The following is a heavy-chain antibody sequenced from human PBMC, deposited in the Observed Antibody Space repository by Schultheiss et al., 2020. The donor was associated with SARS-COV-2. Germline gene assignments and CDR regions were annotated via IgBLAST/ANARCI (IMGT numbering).Heavy chain of an antibody. CDR3: TTEGAGTTDHAFDI. CDR2: ISGSGGST. D-gene: IGHD1-7*01. CDR1: GFTFSSYA. V-gene: IGHV3-23*01. Sequence: GGSLRLSCAASGFTFSSYAMSWVRQAPGKGLEWVSAISGSGGSTYYADSVKGRFTISRDDSKNTLYLQMNSLKTEDTAVYYCTTEGAGTTDHAFDIWGQGTMVTVSS. J-gene: IGHJ3*02.